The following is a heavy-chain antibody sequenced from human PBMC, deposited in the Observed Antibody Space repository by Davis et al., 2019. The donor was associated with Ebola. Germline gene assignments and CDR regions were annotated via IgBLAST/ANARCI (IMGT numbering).Heavy chain of an antibody. CDR2: IIPIFGTA. CDR1: GGTFSSYA. D-gene: IGHD2-15*01. J-gene: IGHJ4*02. Sequence: SVKVSCKASGGTFSSYAISWVRQAPGQGLEWMGEIIPIFGTANYAQKFQGRVTITADESTSTAYMELSSLRSEDTAVYYCARGGYCSGGSCYSHFDYWGQGTLVTVSS. V-gene: IGHV1-69*13. CDR3: ARGGYCSGGSCYSHFDY.